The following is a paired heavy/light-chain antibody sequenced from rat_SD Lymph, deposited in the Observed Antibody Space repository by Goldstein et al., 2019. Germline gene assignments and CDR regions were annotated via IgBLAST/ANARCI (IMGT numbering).Light chain of an antibody. CDR1: QSLVHSDGNTY. CDR2: RVS. CDR3: LQSTHFPLT. V-gene: IGKV1S22*01. Sequence: DVLMTQTPVSLPVSLGGQVSISCRSSQSLVHSDGNTYLHWYLQKPGQSPQLLIYRVSNRFSGVPDRFSGSGSGTDFTLKISRVEPEDLGVYYCLQSTHFPLTFGSGTKLEIK. J-gene: IGKJ5*01.
Heavy chain of an antibody. CDR3: ARGRVMDA. CDR2: ISSGSSYI. V-gene: IGHV5-34*01. CDR1: GFTFSNYG. J-gene: IGHJ4*01. Sequence: EVQLVESGGGLVQPGRSLKLSCVASGFTFSNYGMNWIRQAPGKGLEWVAYISSGSSYIYYAETVKGRFTISRDNAKNTLYLQMTSLRSEDTALYYCARGRVMDAWGQGASVTVSS.